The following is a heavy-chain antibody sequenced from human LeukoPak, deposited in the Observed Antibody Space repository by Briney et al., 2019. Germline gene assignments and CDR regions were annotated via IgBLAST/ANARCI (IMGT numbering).Heavy chain of an antibody. J-gene: IGHJ4*02. CDR2: MNPNSGNT. D-gene: IGHD4-17*01. CDR3: ARLDNGDYPFDY. V-gene: IGHV1-8*03. CDR1: GYTFASYD. Sequence: ASVKVSCKASGYTFASYDINWVRQASGQGLEWMGWMNPNSGNTGYAQKFQGRVTITRNTSISTAYMELSSLRSEDTAVYYCARLDNGDYPFDYWGQGTLVTVSS.